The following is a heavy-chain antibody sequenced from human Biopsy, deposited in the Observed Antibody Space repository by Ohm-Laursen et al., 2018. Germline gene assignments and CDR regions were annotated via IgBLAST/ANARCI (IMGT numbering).Heavy chain of an antibody. V-gene: IGHV4-38-2*01. CDR2: IYYDGIT. D-gene: IGHD5-12*01. Sequence: SDTLSLTCAVSGYSVTNDYYWGWIRQPPGKGLEWIGNIYYDGITYYNPSLKSRVVMSVDTSKNQFSLRLTSVTAADTAVYYCARVAGGYAYYYGMDVWGQGTTVIVSS. CDR1: GYSVTNDYY. J-gene: IGHJ6*02. CDR3: ARVAGGYAYYYGMDV.